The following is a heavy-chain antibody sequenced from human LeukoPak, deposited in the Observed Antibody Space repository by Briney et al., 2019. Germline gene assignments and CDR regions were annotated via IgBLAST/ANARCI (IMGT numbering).Heavy chain of an antibody. CDR3: ARVIVYNSYYYMDV. CDR1: GFTFSSYA. CDR2: ISYDGSDK. J-gene: IGHJ6*03. D-gene: IGHD3-16*02. Sequence: GGSLRLSCGVSGFTFSSYAVHWIRQAPGRGLEWVAFISYDGSDKFYADSVKGRFTISRDNAKNSLYLQMNSLRAEDTAVYYCARVIVYNSYYYMDVWGKGTTVTVSS. V-gene: IGHV3-30*04.